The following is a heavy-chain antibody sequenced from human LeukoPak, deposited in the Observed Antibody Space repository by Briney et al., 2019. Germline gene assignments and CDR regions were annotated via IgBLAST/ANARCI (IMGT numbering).Heavy chain of an antibody. D-gene: IGHD4-17*01. CDR3: ARVTVTTSVFDY. Sequence: GGSLRLSCAASGFTFSSYWMHWVRQAPGKGLVWVSRINSDGSSTSYADSVKGRFTISRDNAKNTLYLQMNSLRAEDTAVYYCARVTVTTSVFDYWGQGTLVTVSS. V-gene: IGHV3-74*01. J-gene: IGHJ4*02. CDR1: GFTFSSYW. CDR2: INSDGSST.